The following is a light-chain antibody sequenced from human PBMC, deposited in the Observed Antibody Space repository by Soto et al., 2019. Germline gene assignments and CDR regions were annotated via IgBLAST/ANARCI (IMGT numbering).Light chain of an antibody. J-gene: IGLJ2*01. CDR3: SSYAGRNNFVV. CDR1: SSDVGGYNY. CDR2: EVS. Sequence: QSALTQPPSASWSPGQSVTISCTGTSSDVGGYNYVSWYQQHPGKAPKLMIYEVSKRPSGVPDRFSGSKSGNTASLTVSGLQAEDEADYYCSSYAGRNNFVVFGGGTQLTVL. V-gene: IGLV2-8*01.